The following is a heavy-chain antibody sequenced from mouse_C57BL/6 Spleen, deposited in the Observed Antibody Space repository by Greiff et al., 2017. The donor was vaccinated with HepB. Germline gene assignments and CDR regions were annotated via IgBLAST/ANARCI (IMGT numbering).Heavy chain of an antibody. CDR3: ARSGDYDVKGAMDY. CDR1: GYTFTSYW. D-gene: IGHD2-4*01. CDR2: IDPSDSYT. Sequence: QVQLQQPGAELVRPGTSVKLSCKASGYTFTSYWMHWVKQRPGQGLEWIGVIDPSDSYTNYNQKFKGKATLTVDTSSSTAYMQLSSLTSEDSAVYYWARSGDYDVKGAMDYWGQGTSVTVSS. J-gene: IGHJ4*01. V-gene: IGHV1-59*01.